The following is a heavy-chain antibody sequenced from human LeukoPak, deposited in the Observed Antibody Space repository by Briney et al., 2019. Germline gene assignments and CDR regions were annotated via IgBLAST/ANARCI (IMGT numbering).Heavy chain of an antibody. Sequence: SETLSLTCTVSGGSISSSSYYWGWIRQPPGKGLEWIGSIYYSGSTYYNPSLKSRVTISVDTSKNQFSLKLSSVTAADTAVYYCARVDGYNYLYWYFDLWGRGTLVTVSS. CDR2: IYYSGST. J-gene: IGHJ2*01. CDR3: ARVDGYNYLYWYFDL. D-gene: IGHD5-12*01. CDR1: GGSISSSSYY. V-gene: IGHV4-39*07.